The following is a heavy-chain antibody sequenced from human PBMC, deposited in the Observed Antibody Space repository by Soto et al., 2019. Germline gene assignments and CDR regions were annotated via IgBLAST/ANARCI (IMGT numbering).Heavy chain of an antibody. CDR3: ARVGGSSFNY. CDR1: GGSVSGGSFY. D-gene: IGHD6-6*01. CDR2: IYYSGST. J-gene: IGHJ4*02. Sequence: SETLSLTCTVSGGSVSGGSFYWSWIRQPPAKGLEWIGYIYYSGSTNYNPSLKSRVTISVDTSKNQFSLKLNSVTAADTAVYYCARVGGSSFNYWGQGTLVTVSS. V-gene: IGHV4-61*01.